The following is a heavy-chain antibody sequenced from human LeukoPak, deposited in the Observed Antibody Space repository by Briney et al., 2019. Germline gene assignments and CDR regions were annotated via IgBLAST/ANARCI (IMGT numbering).Heavy chain of an antibody. D-gene: IGHD6-13*01. CDR3: ARHSYSSSYGY. Sequence: SETLSLTCTVSGASISSGNYYWRWIRQPPGKGLEWIGEINHSGSTNYNPSLKSRVTISVDTSKNQFSLKLSSVTAADTAVYYCARHSYSSSYGYWGQGTLVTVSS. J-gene: IGHJ4*02. V-gene: IGHV4-39*01. CDR2: INHSGST. CDR1: GASISSGNYY.